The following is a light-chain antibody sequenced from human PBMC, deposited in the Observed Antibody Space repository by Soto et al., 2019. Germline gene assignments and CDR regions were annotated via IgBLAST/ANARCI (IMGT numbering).Light chain of an antibody. V-gene: IGLV2-14*03. Sequence: QSALTQPASVSGSPGQSITISCTGTSSDVGNYNFVSWYQQHPGKAPKLIICDVSNRPSGVSNRFSGSKSGNTASLTISGLQAEDEADYYCSSYTRTDTLVVFGGGTQLTVL. CDR3: SSYTRTDTLVV. CDR2: DVS. J-gene: IGLJ7*01. CDR1: SSDVGNYNF.